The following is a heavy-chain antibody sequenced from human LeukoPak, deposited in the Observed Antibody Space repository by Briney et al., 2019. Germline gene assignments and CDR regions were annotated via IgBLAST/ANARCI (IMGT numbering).Heavy chain of an antibody. CDR3: ARDRPSIVVVINAFDI. J-gene: IGHJ3*02. V-gene: IGHV1-69*04. CDR2: IIPILGIA. D-gene: IGHD3-22*01. Sequence: GASVKVSCKASGGTFSSYAISWVRQAPGQGLEWMGRIIPILGIANYAQKFQGRVTITADKSTSTAYMELSSLRSEDTAVYYCARDRPSIVVVINAFDIWGQGTMVTVSS. CDR1: GGTFSSYA.